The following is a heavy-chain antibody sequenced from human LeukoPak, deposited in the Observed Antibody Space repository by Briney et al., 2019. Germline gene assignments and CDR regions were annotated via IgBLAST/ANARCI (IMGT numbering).Heavy chain of an antibody. CDR2: ISGSGDGT. CDR3: ANQGAITATLYYFDY. Sequence: GGSLRLSCAASGFTFSSYAMSWVRQAPGKGLEWVSAISGSGDGTYYAASVKGRFTISRDYSKNTLYLQMNSVRAEDTAVYYCANQGAITATLYYFDYWGQGTLVTVSS. CDR1: GFTFSSYA. D-gene: IGHD3-10*01. J-gene: IGHJ4*02. V-gene: IGHV3-23*01.